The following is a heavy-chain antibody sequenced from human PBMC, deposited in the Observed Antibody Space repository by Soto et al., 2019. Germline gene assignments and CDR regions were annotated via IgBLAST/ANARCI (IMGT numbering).Heavy chain of an antibody. CDR3: ARLGITIFGVVPRPPYYYYAMDV. J-gene: IGHJ6*02. CDR1: GFRFTNYW. V-gene: IGHV5-51*01. D-gene: IGHD3-3*01. Sequence: PGESLKVYRKGSGFRFTNYWIAWVRQMPGKGLEWMGIIYPDDSDTRDSASLQGQVTMSADKSISTAYLQWSSLRASDTAVYYCARLGITIFGVVPRPPYYYYAMDVWGQGTTVTAP. CDR2: IYPDDSDT.